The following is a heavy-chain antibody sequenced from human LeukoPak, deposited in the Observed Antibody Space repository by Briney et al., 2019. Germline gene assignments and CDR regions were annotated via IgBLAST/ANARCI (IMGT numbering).Heavy chain of an antibody. CDR1: GFTFSSYA. D-gene: IGHD6-13*01. CDR3: ARESRDSSSWYQEVDWFDP. V-gene: IGHV3-30-3*01. J-gene: IGHJ5*02. CDR2: ISYDASNK. Sequence: GGSLRLSCAASGFTFSSYAMHWVRQAPGKGLEWVAVISYDASNKYYADSVKGRFTISRDNSKNTLYLRMNSLRTEDTAVYFCARESRDSSSWYQEVDWFDPWGQGTLVTVSS.